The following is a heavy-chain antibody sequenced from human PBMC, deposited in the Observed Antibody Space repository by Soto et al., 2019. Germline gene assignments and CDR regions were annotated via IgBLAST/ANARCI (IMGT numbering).Heavy chain of an antibody. V-gene: IGHV3-7*01. CDR1: GFTFSSDW. Sequence: EVQLVESGGGLVQPGGSLRLSCEGSGFTFSSDWMSWVRQTPGKGLEWVANIKQDGSEKYYVDSVKGRFTISRDNAKNSMYLQMNRRRAEDAAVYYCARVVQMYGYIPTCPYYCYYYMDVWGKGTTVTVS. D-gene: IGHD5-18*01. CDR2: IKQDGSEK. CDR3: ARVVQMYGYIPTCPYYCYYYMDV. J-gene: IGHJ6*03.